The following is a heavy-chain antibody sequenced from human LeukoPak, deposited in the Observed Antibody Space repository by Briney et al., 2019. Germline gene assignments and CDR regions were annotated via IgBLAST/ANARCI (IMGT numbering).Heavy chain of an antibody. Sequence: GGSLRLSCAASGFTFDDYAMHWVRQAPGKGLEWVSGISWNSGSIGYADSVKGRFTISRDNAKNSLYLKMNSLRAEDTAVYYCAKVHSMVVSLLGYYYYMDVWGKGTTVTVSS. CDR1: GFTFDDYA. CDR3: AKVHSMVVSLLGYYYYMDV. V-gene: IGHV3-9*01. D-gene: IGHD2-21*01. J-gene: IGHJ6*03. CDR2: ISWNSGSI.